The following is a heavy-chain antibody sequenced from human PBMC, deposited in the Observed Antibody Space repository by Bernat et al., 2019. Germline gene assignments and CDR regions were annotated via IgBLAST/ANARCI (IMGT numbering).Heavy chain of an antibody. Sequence: EVQLLESGGGLVQPGGSLRLSCAASGFTFSSYWMSWVRQAPGKGLEWVANIKQDGSEKYYVDSVKGRFTISRDNAKNSLYLQMNSPRAEDTAVYYCARGPIAAAGTYYYYYMDVWGKGTTVTVSS. CDR2: IKQDGSEK. CDR1: GFTFSSYW. V-gene: IGHV3-7*01. J-gene: IGHJ6*03. D-gene: IGHD6-13*01. CDR3: ARGPIAAAGTYYYYYMDV.